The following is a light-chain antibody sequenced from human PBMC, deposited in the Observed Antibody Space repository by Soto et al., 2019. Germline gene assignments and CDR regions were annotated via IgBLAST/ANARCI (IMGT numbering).Light chain of an antibody. CDR3: QQYGISPT. J-gene: IGKJ1*01. CDR1: HSVSSNY. Sequence: EIVLTQSPGTLSLSPGERATLSCRSSHSVSSNYLAWYQQKPGQAPRLLIYDVSSRATGIPDRFSGSGSGTDFTLTISILEPVYFAVYYCQQYGISPTFGQGTKVEIK. CDR2: DVS. V-gene: IGKV3-20*01.